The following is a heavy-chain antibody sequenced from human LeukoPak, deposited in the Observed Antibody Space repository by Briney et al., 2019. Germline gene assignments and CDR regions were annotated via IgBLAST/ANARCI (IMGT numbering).Heavy chain of an antibody. J-gene: IGHJ4*02. Sequence: GRSLRLSCAASGFTFSSYAMHWVREGPGRGLGWVAVILYDGSNQHYADPVKGRFTNSTDNSKNTLYLQMNSLRAEDTAVYYCARDDSGYSYGFADYWGQGTLVTVSS. D-gene: IGHD5-18*01. CDR2: ILYDGSNQ. V-gene: IGHV3-30-3*01. CDR1: GFTFSSYA. CDR3: ARDDSGYSYGFADY.